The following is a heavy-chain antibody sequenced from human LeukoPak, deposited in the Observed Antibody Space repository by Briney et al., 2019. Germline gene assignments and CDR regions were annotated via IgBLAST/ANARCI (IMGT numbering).Heavy chain of an antibody. CDR1: GYTFTGYY. CDR3: ARESACGTTNCLAPADWLDP. J-gene: IGHJ5*02. Sequence: GASVKLSCKASGYTFTGYYMHWVRQAPGQGLEWMGWISPNSGDTDIAQKFQGRVTITRDTSIATSYMEVDSLTSDDTAVYYCARESACGTTNCLAPADWLDPWGQGTLVIVSS. V-gene: IGHV1-2*02. D-gene: IGHD2-2*01. CDR2: ISPNSGDT.